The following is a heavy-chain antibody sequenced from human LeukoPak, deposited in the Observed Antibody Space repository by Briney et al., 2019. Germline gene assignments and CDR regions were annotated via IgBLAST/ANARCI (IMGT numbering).Heavy chain of an antibody. V-gene: IGHV3-21*01. CDR1: GFTFSSYS. D-gene: IGHD6-19*01. J-gene: IGHJ4*02. CDR3: ARDVSGWYRIDY. CDR2: ISSSSSYI. Sequence: GGSLRLSCVASGFTFSSYSMNWVRQAPGKGLEWVSSISSSSSYIYYADSVKGRFTISRDNAKNSLYLQMNSLRAEDTAVYYCARDVSGWYRIDYWGQGTLVTVSS.